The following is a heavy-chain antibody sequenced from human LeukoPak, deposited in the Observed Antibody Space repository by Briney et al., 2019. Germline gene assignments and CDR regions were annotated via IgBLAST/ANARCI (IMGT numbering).Heavy chain of an antibody. CDR3: AKANGGSHLYYYSGMDV. CDR1: GFNFSTYD. D-gene: IGHD1-26*01. CDR2: IRGSGGTT. Sequence: GGSLRLSCATSGFNFSTYDMSWVRQAPGKGLGWVLSIRGSGGTTYYADSVRGRFPVSRDNSKNTLYLHMNSLRAEDTAVYYCAKANGGSHLYYYSGMDVWGRGTTVTVSS. J-gene: IGHJ6*02. V-gene: IGHV3-23*01.